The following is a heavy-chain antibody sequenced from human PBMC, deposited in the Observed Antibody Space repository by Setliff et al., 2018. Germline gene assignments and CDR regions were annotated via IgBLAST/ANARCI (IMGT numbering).Heavy chain of an antibody. CDR1: GYTFTNYG. V-gene: IGHV1-18*01. CDR3: ARINYYVSSGYYYASDY. J-gene: IGHJ4*02. D-gene: IGHD3-22*01. Sequence: ASVKVSCKASGYTFTNYGINWVRQAPGQGLEWMGWINNYNFNTNYPQKFLGRVTMTTDTSTSTAYMELRSLRSDDTAVYYCARINYYVSSGYYYASDYWGQGTLVTVSS. CDR2: INNYNFNT.